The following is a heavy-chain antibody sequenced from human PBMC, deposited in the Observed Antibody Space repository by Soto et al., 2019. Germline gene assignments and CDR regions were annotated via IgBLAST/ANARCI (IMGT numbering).Heavy chain of an antibody. V-gene: IGHV3-30*04. CDR2: ISKDGSHK. CDR3: ARSRSGAVADSFDF. J-gene: IGHJ4*02. CDR1: GFSFSRYA. D-gene: IGHD3-10*01. Sequence: GGSLRLSCXASGFSFSRYAIHWVRQAPGKGLEWVAVISKDGSHKYYLDSVKGRFTISRDNSKNILYLQMNSLRDEDTAVYYCARSRSGAVADSFDFWGQGTLVTVSS.